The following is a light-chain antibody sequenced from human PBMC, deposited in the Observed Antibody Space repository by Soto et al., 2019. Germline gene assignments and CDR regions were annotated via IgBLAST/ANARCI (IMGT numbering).Light chain of an antibody. V-gene: IGKV1-5*03. Sequence: DIQMTQSPPTLSTSVGDRVTITCRTIQSSSNLLAWYQQKPGKAPKLLIYKASTLEAGVPSRFSGSGSGTEFTLTISSLQPDDFATYYCQQYDSSPYNFGQGTKLEI. CDR3: QQYDSSPYN. CDR2: KAS. CDR1: QSSSNL. J-gene: IGKJ2*01.